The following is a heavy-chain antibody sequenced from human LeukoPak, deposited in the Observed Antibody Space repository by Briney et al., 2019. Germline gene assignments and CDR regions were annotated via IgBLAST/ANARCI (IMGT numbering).Heavy chain of an antibody. D-gene: IGHD2-15*01. CDR3: AKDPGYCSGGSCYPYFDY. Sequence: GGSLRLSCAASGFTFSAFTMNWVRQAPGKGLEWVSAISGSGGSTYYADSVKGRFTISRDNSKNTLYLQMNSLRAEDTAVYYCAKDPGYCSGGSCYPYFDYWGQGTLVTVSS. V-gene: IGHV3-23*01. J-gene: IGHJ4*02. CDR2: ISGSGGST. CDR1: GFTFSAFT.